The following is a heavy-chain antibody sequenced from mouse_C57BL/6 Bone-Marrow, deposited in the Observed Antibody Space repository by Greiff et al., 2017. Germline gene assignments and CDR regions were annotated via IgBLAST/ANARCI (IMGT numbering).Heavy chain of an antibody. D-gene: IGHD1-2*01. V-gene: IGHV14-2*01. Sequence: EVQLQQSGAELVKPGASVKLSCTASGFNIKDYYMHWVKQRTEQGLEWIGRIDPEDGDTKYAPKFQGKATITADTSSNTAYLQLSSLTSEDAAVXYCAPHYYGKGFDVWGTGTTVTVSA. J-gene: IGHJ1*03. CDR1: GFNIKDYY. CDR3: APHYYGKGFDV. CDR2: IDPEDGDT.